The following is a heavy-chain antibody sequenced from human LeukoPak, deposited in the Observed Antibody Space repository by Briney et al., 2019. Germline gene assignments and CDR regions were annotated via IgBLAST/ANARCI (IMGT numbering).Heavy chain of an antibody. CDR3: ARMDGSNWTFDY. Sequence: SETLSLTCTVSGYSISSGYYWGWIRQPPGKGLEWIGRIFSSGNTNYNPSLKSRVTMSVDTSKTQFSLKLSSVTAADTAVYYCARMDGSNWTFDYWGQGTLVTVSS. D-gene: IGHD6-13*01. V-gene: IGHV4-38-2*02. CDR2: IFSSGNT. J-gene: IGHJ4*02. CDR1: GYSISSGYY.